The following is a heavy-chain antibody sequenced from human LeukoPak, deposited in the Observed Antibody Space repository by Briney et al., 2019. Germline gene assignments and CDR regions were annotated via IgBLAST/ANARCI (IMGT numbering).Heavy chain of an antibody. CDR1: GGSISSYY. V-gene: IGHV4-59*01. CDR3: TRDAYGGDY. Sequence: SETLSLTCTVSGGSISSYYRSWIRQPPGKGLEWIGYIYHSGSTNYNPSLKSRVTISVDTSKNQISLKLSSVTAADTAVYYCTRDAYGGDYWGQGTLVTVSS. D-gene: IGHD4-23*01. CDR2: IYHSGST. J-gene: IGHJ4*02.